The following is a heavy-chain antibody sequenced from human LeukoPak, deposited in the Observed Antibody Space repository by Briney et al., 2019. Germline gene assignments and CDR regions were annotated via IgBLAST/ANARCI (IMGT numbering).Heavy chain of an antibody. CDR1: GGSISSYY. D-gene: IGHD2-15*01. V-gene: IGHV4-59*08. Sequence: SETLSLTCTVSGGSISSYYWSWIRQPPGKGLEWIGYIYYSGSTNYNPSLKSRVTISVDTSKNQFSLKLSSVTAADTAVYYCARHDCSGGSCYPSPFDYWGQGTLVTVSS. CDR2: IYYSGST. J-gene: IGHJ4*02. CDR3: ARHDCSGGSCYPSPFDY.